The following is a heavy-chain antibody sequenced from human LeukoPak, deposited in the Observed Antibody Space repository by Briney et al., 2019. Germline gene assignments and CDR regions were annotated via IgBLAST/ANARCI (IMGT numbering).Heavy chain of an antibody. V-gene: IGHV3-23*01. J-gene: IGHJ5*02. Sequence: GGFLRLSCATSGFTFSSYAMSWVRQAPGKGLEWVSSISGSGGNTYYADSVKGRFTISRDYSKNTLYLQMNSLRTEETAVYYCAKGPAMVRGTFDPWGQGTLVTVSS. CDR3: AKGPAMVRGTFDP. CDR2: ISGSGGNT. D-gene: IGHD3-10*01. CDR1: GFTFSSYA.